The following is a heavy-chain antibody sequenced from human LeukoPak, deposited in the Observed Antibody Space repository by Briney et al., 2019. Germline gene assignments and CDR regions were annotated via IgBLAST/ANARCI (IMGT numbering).Heavy chain of an antibody. D-gene: IGHD2-2*01. Sequence: PSETLSLTCAVYGGSFSGHYWTWIRQPPGKGLEWIGESTHSGSTNYNPSLKSRVTISVDTSKSQFSLKLTSVTAADTAVYHCARGRTGAAALDYWGQGTLVTVSS. CDR2: STHSGST. V-gene: IGHV4-34*01. J-gene: IGHJ4*02. CDR3: ARGRTGAAALDY. CDR1: GGSFSGHY.